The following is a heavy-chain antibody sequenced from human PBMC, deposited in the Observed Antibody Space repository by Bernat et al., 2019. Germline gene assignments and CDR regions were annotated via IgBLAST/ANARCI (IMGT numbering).Heavy chain of an antibody. D-gene: IGHD1-26*01. CDR1: GFSFSRYW. J-gene: IGHJ2*01. CDR3: ARGRVPPIVGYPGWYFDL. CDR2: INSDGTNI. Sequence: EVQLVESGGGLVQPGGSLRLSCAASGFSFSRYWMHWVRQAPGKGLVWVSRINSDGTNITNADSVKGRITISRDNAKNTLYLQMSSLRAGDTAVYYCARGRVPPIVGYPGWYFDLWGRGTLVTVSS. V-gene: IGHV3-74*01.